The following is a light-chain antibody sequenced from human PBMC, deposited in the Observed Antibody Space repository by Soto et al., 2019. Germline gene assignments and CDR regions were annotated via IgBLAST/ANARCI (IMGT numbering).Light chain of an antibody. CDR3: QHCRPYGDSPPLT. J-gene: IGKJ4*01. Sequence: DIELTQAPGTLSLSPGERANPPRRARSGVSNSYLAWYQQKPRQAPRLLIYGATKRTTGIPDRFSGSGSGTDFTLTISGLEPEDFAVYYCQHCRPYGDSPPLTFGGGTKVDIK. CDR2: GAT. CDR1: SGVSNSY. V-gene: IGKV3-20*01.